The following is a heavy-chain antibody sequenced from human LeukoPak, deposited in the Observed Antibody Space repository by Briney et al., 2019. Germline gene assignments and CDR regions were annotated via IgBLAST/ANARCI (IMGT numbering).Heavy chain of an antibody. J-gene: IGHJ4*02. CDR2: FYSGCST. Sequence: GGSLRLSCADSRVTLRKNYTSWVCQAPGKGLEWFSVFYSGCSTYYADSVKGRFIISRHNSKNTVYPPMNSLRPEATAVNYCARAPRGLPAPFNYWGQGSLVTVSS. D-gene: IGHD5-18*01. CDR1: RVTLRKNY. CDR3: ARAPRGLPAPFNY. V-gene: IGHV3-53*04.